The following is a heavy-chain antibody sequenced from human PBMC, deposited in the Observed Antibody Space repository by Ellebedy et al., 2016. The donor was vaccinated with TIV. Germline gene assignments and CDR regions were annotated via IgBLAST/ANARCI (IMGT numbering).Heavy chain of an antibody. CDR1: GYTFTVYY. V-gene: IGHV1-46*01. D-gene: IGHD6-6*01. CDR3: ARGEGYGSSYFNF. CDR2: INPNDGVT. Sequence: AASVKVSCKTSGYTFTVYYMHWVRQAPGQGLERLGIINPNDGVTTFARKFQGRVSMPRDTSTSKVYMELSSLTSEDTAVYYCARGEGYGSSYFNFWGQGTLVTVSS. J-gene: IGHJ4*02.